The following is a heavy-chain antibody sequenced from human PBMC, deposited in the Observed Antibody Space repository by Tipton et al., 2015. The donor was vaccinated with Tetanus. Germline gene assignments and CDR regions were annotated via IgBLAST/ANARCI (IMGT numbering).Heavy chain of an antibody. D-gene: IGHD1-26*01. CDR1: GGPISSGGYY. CDR2: IYNSGST. Sequence: LVQPSQTLSLTCTVSGGPISSGGYYWSWIRQHPGKGLEWIGDIYNSGSTYYNPSLKSRVTISVDTSKNQFSLKLNSVTAADTAVYFCARDQARGARGWNYFDYWGQGTQVTVSS. V-gene: IGHV4-31*03. CDR3: ARDQARGARGWNYFDY. J-gene: IGHJ4*02.